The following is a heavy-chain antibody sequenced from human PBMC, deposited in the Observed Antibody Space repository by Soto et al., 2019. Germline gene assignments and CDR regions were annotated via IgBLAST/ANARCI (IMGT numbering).Heavy chain of an antibody. CDR3: ARQHGPTTSENGFDP. CDR2: ISTYSGDT. J-gene: IGHJ5*02. D-gene: IGHD5-12*01. V-gene: IGHV1-18*01. Sequence: QVHLVQSGVEVKTPGASVKVSCQASGYTFFTYDISWVRQAPGQGLEWMGWISTYSGDTKYAQKFQGRVTMTTDTSTTTADLERRSRRSDDTAVYYWARQHGPTTSENGFDPWGQGTLVTVSS. CDR1: GYTFFTYD.